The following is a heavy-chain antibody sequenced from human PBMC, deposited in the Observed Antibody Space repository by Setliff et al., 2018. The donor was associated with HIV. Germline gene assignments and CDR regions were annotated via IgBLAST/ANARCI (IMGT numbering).Heavy chain of an antibody. J-gene: IGHJ5*02. CDR1: GFSLRTYG. CDR3: VREERAADSGSYYSSRWFDR. V-gene: IGHV3-30*12. Sequence: PGGSLRLSCATSGFSLRTYGLHWVRQAPGKGLEWVAVISQDASKDYYADSVKGRFTISRDNSKNTLDLQMSSLEAEDTAVYYCVREERAADSGSYYSSRWFDRWGQGTLVTVSS. D-gene: IGHD1-26*01. CDR2: ISQDASKD.